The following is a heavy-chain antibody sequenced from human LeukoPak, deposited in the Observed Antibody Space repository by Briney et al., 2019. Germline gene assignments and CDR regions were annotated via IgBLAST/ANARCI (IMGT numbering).Heavy chain of an antibody. J-gene: IGHJ4*02. D-gene: IGHD1-14*01. CDR1: GFTFSSYW. V-gene: IGHV3-74*01. CDR2: ISTDGSST. Sequence: GGSLRLSCAASGFTFSSYWMHWVRQAPGKGLVWVSRISTDGSSTNYADSVKGRFTISRDNAKNTLYLQMSSLRAEDTAVYYCARVLNRVCDYWGQGTLVTVSS. CDR3: ARVLNRVCDY.